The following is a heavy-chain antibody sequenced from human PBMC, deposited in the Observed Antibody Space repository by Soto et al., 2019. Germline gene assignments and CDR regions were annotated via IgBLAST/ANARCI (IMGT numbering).Heavy chain of an antibody. CDR1: GFTFGAFA. D-gene: IGHD2-15*01. CDR3: AKTYGATRVPTRYWNFEH. Sequence: GGSLRLSCAASGFTFGAFAMAWVRQRPGNGLEWVSSLSGGGGSTYYNNSVRGRFTISRDNSNSTLFLQMNNLRAEDTAVYFCAKTYGATRVPTRYWNFEHWHRGTLAT. V-gene: IGHV3-23*01. CDR2: LSGGGGST. J-gene: IGHJ2*01.